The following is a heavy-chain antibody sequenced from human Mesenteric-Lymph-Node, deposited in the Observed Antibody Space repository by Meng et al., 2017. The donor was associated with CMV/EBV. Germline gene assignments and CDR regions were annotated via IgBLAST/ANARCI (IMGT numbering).Heavy chain of an antibody. Sequence: LTLSCAASGFTFSDYYMNWVRQAPGKGLEWVSYITGDSTYTNYADSVKGRFTISRDNAKNSLYLQMNSLRGEDTAVYYCARGWGIGDCWGQGTLVTVSS. CDR3: ARGWGIGDC. D-gene: IGHD3-16*01. CDR2: ITGDSTYT. J-gene: IGHJ4*02. V-gene: IGHV3-11*06. CDR1: GFTFSDYY.